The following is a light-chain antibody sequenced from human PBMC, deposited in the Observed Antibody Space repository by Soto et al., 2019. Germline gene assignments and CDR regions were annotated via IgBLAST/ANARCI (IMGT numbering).Light chain of an antibody. CDR2: DAS. CDR1: QSVSSSY. CDR3: QQRSNLPWT. Sequence: EIELTQSPATLSLSPGERATLSCRASQSVSSSYLAWYQQKPGQAPRLLIYDASNRATGIPVRFSGSGSGTDYTLTVSSLEPEDFAVYYCQQRSNLPWTFGQGTKVDIK. V-gene: IGKV3D-20*02. J-gene: IGKJ1*01.